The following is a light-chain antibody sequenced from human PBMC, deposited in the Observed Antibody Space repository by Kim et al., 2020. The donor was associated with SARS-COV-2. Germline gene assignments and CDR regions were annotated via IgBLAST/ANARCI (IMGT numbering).Light chain of an antibody. Sequence: ELTQPPSVSVSPGQTASITCSGDKLGDKYACWYQQKPGQSPVLVIYQDSKRPSGIPERFSGSNSGNTATLTISGTQAMDEADYYCQAWDSSTACVVFGGGTQLTVL. V-gene: IGLV3-1*01. CDR1: KLGDKY. CDR3: QAWDSSTACVV. CDR2: QDS. J-gene: IGLJ2*01.